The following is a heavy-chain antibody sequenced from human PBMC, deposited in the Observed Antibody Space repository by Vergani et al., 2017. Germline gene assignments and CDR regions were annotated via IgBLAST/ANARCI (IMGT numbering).Heavy chain of an antibody. D-gene: IGHD6-19*01. CDR3: ARSVSDSSGWYGFDY. CDR1: GGSFSGYY. CDR2: INHSGST. Sequence: QVQLQQWGAGLLKPSETLSLTCAVYGGSFSGYYWSWIRQPPGKGLEWIGEINHSGSTNYNPSLKSGVTISVDTSKNQFSLKLSSVTAADTAVYYCARSVSDSSGWYGFDYWGQGTLVIVSS. J-gene: IGHJ4*02. V-gene: IGHV4-34*01.